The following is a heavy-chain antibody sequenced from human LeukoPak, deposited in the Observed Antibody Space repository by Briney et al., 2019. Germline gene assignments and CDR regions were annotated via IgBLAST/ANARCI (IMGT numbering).Heavy chain of an antibody. CDR2: INFNSGDT. J-gene: IGHJ4*02. D-gene: IGHD3-22*01. V-gene: IGHV1-2*06. CDR1: GYTFSAYN. CDR3: GRTWIEVWTPDFDY. Sequence: ASVKVSCKASGYTFSAYNIHWVRQAPGHGVEWMGRINFNSGDTKYAQKFQGRVTMTRDTFMSTVYMELSGLRSDDTAVFFCGRTWIEVWTPDFDYWGQGTLVTVSS.